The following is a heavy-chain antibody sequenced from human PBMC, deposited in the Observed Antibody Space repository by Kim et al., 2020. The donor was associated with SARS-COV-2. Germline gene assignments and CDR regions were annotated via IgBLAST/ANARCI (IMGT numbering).Heavy chain of an antibody. CDR2: IYSGCST. CDR3: ARGAYAFASGRDV. CDR1: GFTFSSNH. Sequence: RGSLRLSCAASGFTFSSNHMSWVRQAPGKGLEWVSVIYSGCSTYYGDSVKGRFTISRDNSKNTLFLHMNSLRAEDTPVYYCARGAYAFASGRDVWGQGTT. J-gene: IGHJ6*02. V-gene: IGHV3-53*01. D-gene: IGHD3-16*01.